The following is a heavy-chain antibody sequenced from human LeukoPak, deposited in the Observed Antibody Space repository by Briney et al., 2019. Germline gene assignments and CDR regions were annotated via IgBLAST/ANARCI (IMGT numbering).Heavy chain of an antibody. CDR2: IYTSGST. V-gene: IGHV4-61*02. J-gene: IGHJ6*02. Sequence: SETLSLTCTVSGGSINSGSYYWSWIRQPAGKGLEWIVRIYTSGSTNYNPSLKSRVTISVDTSKNQFSLKLSSVTAADTAVYYCAREFFSSGWYGKMDVWGQGTTITVSS. CDR3: AREFFSSGWYGKMDV. CDR1: GGSINSGSYY. D-gene: IGHD6-19*01.